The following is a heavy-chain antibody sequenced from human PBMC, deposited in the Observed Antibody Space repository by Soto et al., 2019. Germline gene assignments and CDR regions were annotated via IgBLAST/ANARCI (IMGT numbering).Heavy chain of an antibody. CDR2: IIPIFGTA. D-gene: IGHD4-17*01. J-gene: IGHJ6*02. CDR3: ARVGTVTAHYYYYYGMDV. V-gene: IGHV1-69*13. Sequence: ASVKVSCKASGGTFSSYAISWVRQAPGQGLEWMGGIIPIFGTANYAQKFQGRVAITADESTSTAYMELSSLRSEDTAVYYCARVGTVTAHYYYYYGMDVWGQGXTVTVYS. CDR1: GGTFSSYA.